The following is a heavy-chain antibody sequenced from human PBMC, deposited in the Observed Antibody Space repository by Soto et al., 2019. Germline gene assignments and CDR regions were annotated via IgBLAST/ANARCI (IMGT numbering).Heavy chain of an antibody. J-gene: IGHJ6*04. Sequence: VQLVQSGAEVKKPGSSVKVSCTTSGDILSGYTFSWVRQAPGQGLEWMGRIIPIIGAPFSTQKFQDRVAFTADISTKTVYMDLRSLTSEDTAVYYCARVSGMTEWTRGMDVWGTGTTVTVSS. CDR3: ARVSGMTEWTRGMDV. V-gene: IGHV1-69*08. CDR2: IIPIIGAP. D-gene: IGHD1-1*01. CDR1: GDILSGYT.